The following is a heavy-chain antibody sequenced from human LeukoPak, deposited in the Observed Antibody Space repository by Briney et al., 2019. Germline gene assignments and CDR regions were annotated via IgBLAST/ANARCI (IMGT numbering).Heavy chain of an antibody. CDR1: GFTFSSYA. D-gene: IGHD3-10*01. CDR2: IIGSGGGT. V-gene: IGHV3-23*01. CDR3: ALTERGAILL. J-gene: IGHJ4*02. Sequence: GGSLRLSCAASGFTFSSYAMSWVRQAPGKGLEWVSAIIGSGGGTFYADSVKGRFTISRDNSRNTLYLQMNSLRAEDTAVYYCALTERGAILLWGQGTLVTVSS.